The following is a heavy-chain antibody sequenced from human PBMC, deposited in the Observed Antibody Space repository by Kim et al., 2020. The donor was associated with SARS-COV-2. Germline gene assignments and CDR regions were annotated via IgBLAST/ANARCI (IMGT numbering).Heavy chain of an antibody. V-gene: IGHV3-23*01. CDR2: ISGSGGST. CDR1: GFTFSSYA. J-gene: IGHJ3*02. D-gene: IGHD3-10*01. CDR3: AKDHVLLWFGEFSDPRFDAFDI. Sequence: GGSLRLSCAASGFTFSSYAMSWVRQAPGKGLEWVSAISGSGGSTYYADSVKGRFTISRDNSKNTLYLQMNSLRAEDTAVYYCAKDHVLLWFGEFSDPRFDAFDIWGKGTMVTVSS.